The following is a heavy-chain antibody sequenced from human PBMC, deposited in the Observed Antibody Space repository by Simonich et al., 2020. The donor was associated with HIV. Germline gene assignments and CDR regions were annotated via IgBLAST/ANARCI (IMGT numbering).Heavy chain of an antibody. Sequence: EVQLVESGGGLVQPGGSLRLSCAASGFTFSSYGLHWVRQAPGKGLEWVAYINQDGSEKNYVDSVKGRFTISRDNAKNSLSLQMNSLRDEDTALYYCALGWGSGWYFDLWGRATLVTVSS. D-gene: IGHD7-27*01. CDR1: GFTFSSYG. J-gene: IGHJ2*01. CDR2: INQDGSEK. V-gene: IGHV3-7*01. CDR3: ALGWGSGWYFDL.